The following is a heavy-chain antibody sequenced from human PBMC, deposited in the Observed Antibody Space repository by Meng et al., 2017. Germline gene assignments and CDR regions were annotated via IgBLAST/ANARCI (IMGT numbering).Heavy chain of an antibody. CDR2: ISAYNGNT. Sequence: ASVKVSCKASGYTFTSYGISWVLQAPGQGLEWMGWISAYNGNTNYAQKLQGRVTMTTDTSTSTAYMGLRSLRSDDTAVYYCARSNIMITFGGVIDHYYGMDVWGQGTTVTVSS. D-gene: IGHD3-16*02. CDR1: GYTFTSYG. CDR3: ARSNIMITFGGVIDHYYGMDV. J-gene: IGHJ6*02. V-gene: IGHV1-18*01.